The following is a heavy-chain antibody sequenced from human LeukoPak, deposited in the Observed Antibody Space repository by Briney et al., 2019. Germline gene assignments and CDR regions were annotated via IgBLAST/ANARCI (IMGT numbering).Heavy chain of an antibody. D-gene: IGHD2-21*02. Sequence: SETLSLTCTVSGGSISSSSYYWGWIRQPPGKGLEWIGSIYYSGSTYYNPSLKSRVTISVDTSKNQFSLKLSSVTAADTAVYYCARVGTDSSWPWDYWGQGTLVTVSS. J-gene: IGHJ4*02. CDR3: ARVGTDSSWPWDY. CDR2: IYYSGST. V-gene: IGHV4-39*07. CDR1: GGSISSSSYY.